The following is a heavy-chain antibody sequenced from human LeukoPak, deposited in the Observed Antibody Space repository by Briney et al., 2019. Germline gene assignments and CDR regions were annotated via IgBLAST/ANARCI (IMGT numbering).Heavy chain of an antibody. V-gene: IGHV3-72*01. CDR3: ARVRYCSSTTCRGAFDI. CDR1: GFAFSDHY. D-gene: IGHD2-2*01. J-gene: IGHJ3*02. CDR2: ARNKANSYTT. Sequence: GGSLRLSCAASGFAFSDHYMDWVRQAPGKGLEWVGRARNKANSYTTEYAASVKGRFTISRDDSENSLYLQMNSLKTEDTAVYYCARVRYCSSTTCRGAFDIWGQGTMVTVSS.